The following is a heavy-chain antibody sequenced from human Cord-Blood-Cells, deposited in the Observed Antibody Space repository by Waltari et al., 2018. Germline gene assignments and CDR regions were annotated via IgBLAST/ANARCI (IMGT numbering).Heavy chain of an antibody. CDR3: ARDSRRRKAFDI. CDR2: INGSGST. CDR1: GFTVSSNY. J-gene: IGHJ3*02. D-gene: IGHD1-1*01. V-gene: IGHV3-53*01. Sequence: EVQLVESGGGLIQPGGSLRLSCAASGFTVSSNYMSWVRQGPGKGVGWVSVINGSGSTYYANSVKGRFTISRNNSKNTLYLQMNSLRAEDTAVYYCARDSRRRKAFDIWGQGTMVTVSS.